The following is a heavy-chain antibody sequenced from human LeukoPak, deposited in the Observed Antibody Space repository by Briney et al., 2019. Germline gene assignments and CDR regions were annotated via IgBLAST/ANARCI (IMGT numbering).Heavy chain of an antibody. Sequence: SETLSLTCTVSGGSISSSSYYWSWIRQPPGKGLEWIGYIYYSGSTNYNPSLKSRVTISVDTSKNQFSLKLSSVTAADTAVYYCARVHDYGDQFVDYWGQGTLVTVSS. V-gene: IGHV4-61*01. D-gene: IGHD4-17*01. J-gene: IGHJ4*02. CDR3: ARVHDYGDQFVDY. CDR1: GGSISSSSYY. CDR2: IYYSGST.